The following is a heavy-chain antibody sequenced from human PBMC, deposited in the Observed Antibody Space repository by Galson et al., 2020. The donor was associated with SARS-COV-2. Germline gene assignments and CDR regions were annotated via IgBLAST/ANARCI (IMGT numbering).Heavy chain of an antibody. V-gene: IGHV5-51*01. CDR3: GRQYSEHRGYPETFDL. Sequence: GESLKLSCKGSGYTFSNYWIGWVRQMPGKGLEWMGIIYPGDSTSRYSPSFQGQIAISVDRSISTAYLQWSSLKDSDTAMYFCGRQYSEHRGYPETFDLWGPGTLVTVSS. CDR2: IYPGDSTS. CDR1: GYTFSNYW. J-gene: IGHJ3*01. D-gene: IGHD3-22*01.